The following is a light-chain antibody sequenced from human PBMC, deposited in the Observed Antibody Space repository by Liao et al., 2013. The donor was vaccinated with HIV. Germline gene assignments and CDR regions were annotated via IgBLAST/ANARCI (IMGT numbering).Light chain of an antibody. CDR3: QAWDSSTVV. V-gene: IGLV3-1*01. CDR1: KLGDKY. J-gene: IGLJ2*01. Sequence: SSKLTQPPSVSVPPGQTATIACSGDKLGDKYTSWYQQQPGQSPVPVIYQDSRRPSGIPERFSGSNSGNTATLTISGTQAMDEADYYCQAWDSSTVVFGGGTKLTVL. CDR2: QDS.